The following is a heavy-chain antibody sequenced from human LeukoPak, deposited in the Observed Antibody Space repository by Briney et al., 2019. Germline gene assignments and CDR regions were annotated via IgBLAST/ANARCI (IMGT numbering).Heavy chain of an antibody. D-gene: IGHD3-22*01. Sequence: PSETLSLTCTVSGDSINSLDLWSWVRQRPGKGLEWIGEMYLSGTTHSNPSVKSRVTISIDKSKNQFFLNLSSVTAADTAVYYCAGLVGRYSSGLYYYYFDYWGQGTLVTVSS. CDR2: MYLSGTT. CDR1: GDSINSLDL. J-gene: IGHJ4*02. CDR3: AGLVGRYSSGLYYYYFDY. V-gene: IGHV4-4*02.